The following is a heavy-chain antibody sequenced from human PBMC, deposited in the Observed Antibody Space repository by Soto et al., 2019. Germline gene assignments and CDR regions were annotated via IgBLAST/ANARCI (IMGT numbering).Heavy chain of an antibody. CDR2: IQYNGYS. D-gene: IGHD3-10*01. Sequence: QVQLQESGPGLVKPSETLSLTCTVSGGSITNYYCSWFRQPPGKGLELIGYIQYNGYSAHNATLKRRVSMSIKTYKTQFSLMVESVTATDTAVYYCARQGFGSLHGLVDGWGQGNTVIVSS. J-gene: IGHJ6*02. CDR1: GGSITNYY. CDR3: ARQGFGSLHGLVDG. V-gene: IGHV4-59*08.